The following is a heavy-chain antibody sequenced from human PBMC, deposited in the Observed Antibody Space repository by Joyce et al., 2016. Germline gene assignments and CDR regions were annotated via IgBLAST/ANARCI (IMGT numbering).Heavy chain of an antibody. V-gene: IGHV4-4*02. CDR2: ISHSGST. D-gene: IGHD1-1*01. CDR3: ARHRPSTTAFDY. J-gene: IGHJ4*02. Sequence: QVQLQESGRGLVKPSGTLSLTCAVSGGSISSSNWWSWVRQPPGKGLEWIGEISHSGSTNYNPSLKSRVTISVDKSKNQFSLNLSSVTAVDTALYYCARHRPSTTAFDYWGQGTLVIVSS. CDR1: GGSISSSNW.